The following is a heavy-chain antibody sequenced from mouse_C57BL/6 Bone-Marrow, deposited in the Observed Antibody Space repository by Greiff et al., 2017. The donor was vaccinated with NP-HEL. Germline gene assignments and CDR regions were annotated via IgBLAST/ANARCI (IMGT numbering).Heavy chain of an antibody. Sequence: VKLMESGAELVRPGTSVKMSCKASGYTFTNYWIGWAKQRPGHGLEWIGDIYPGGGYTNYNEKFKGKATLTADKSSSTAYMQFSSLTSEDAAIYYCARSGGNPFDYWGQGTTLTVSS. CDR3: ARSGGNPFDY. J-gene: IGHJ2*01. D-gene: IGHD2-1*01. CDR2: IYPGGGYT. V-gene: IGHV1-63*01. CDR1: GYTFTNYW.